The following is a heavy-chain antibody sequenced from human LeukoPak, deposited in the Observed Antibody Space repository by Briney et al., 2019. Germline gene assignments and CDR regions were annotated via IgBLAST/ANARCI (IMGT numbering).Heavy chain of an antibody. D-gene: IGHD1-26*01. CDR2: IYYSGST. CDR3: ARETAEWELPRLYYFDY. J-gene: IGHJ4*02. Sequence: PSETLSLTCTVSGGSISSGDYYWSWIRQPPGKGLEWIGYIYYSGSTYYNPSLKSRVTISVDTSKNQFSLKLSSVTAADTAVYYCARETAEWELPRLYYFDYWGQGTLVTVSS. V-gene: IGHV4-30-4*01. CDR1: GGSISSGDYY.